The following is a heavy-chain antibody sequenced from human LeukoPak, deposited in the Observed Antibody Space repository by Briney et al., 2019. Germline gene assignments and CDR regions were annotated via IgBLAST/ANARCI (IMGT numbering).Heavy chain of an antibody. J-gene: IGHJ5*02. CDR2: IIPIFGTA. CDR3: ARRAGIGYYDILTGYYAWFDP. V-gene: IGHV1-69*06. Sequence: ASVKVSCKASGGTFSSYAISWVRQAPGQGLEWMGGIIPIFGTANYAQKFQGRVTITADKSTSTAYMELSGLRSEDTAVYYCARRAGIGYYDILTGYYAWFDPWGQGTLVTVSS. CDR1: GGTFSSYA. D-gene: IGHD3-9*01.